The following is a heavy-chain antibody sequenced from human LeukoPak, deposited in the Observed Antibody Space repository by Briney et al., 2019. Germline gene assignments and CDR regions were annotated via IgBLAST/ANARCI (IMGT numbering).Heavy chain of an antibody. Sequence: GGSLRLPCAASGFTFSNYAMHWVRQAPGKGLEWVAVISYDGHYKYYADSVKGRFTISRDNSRNTLYLQMNSLRGEDTAVYYCARDHAADIVATGEDYWGQGTLVTVSS. J-gene: IGHJ4*02. CDR2: ISYDGHYK. D-gene: IGHD5-12*01. CDR1: GFTFSNYA. CDR3: ARDHAADIVATGEDY. V-gene: IGHV3-30-3*01.